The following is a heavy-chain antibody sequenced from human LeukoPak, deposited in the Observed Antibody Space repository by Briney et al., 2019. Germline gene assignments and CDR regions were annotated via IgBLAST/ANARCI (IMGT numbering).Heavy chain of an antibody. V-gene: IGHV3-21*01. J-gene: IGHJ4*02. CDR3: ARTANFAAGYYIDY. CDR2: ISGSSRHK. CDR1: GFTFSSYT. D-gene: IGHD6-13*01. Sequence: GGSLRLSCAASGFTFSSYTMNWVRQAPGKGLEWVSSISGSSRHKYYADSVKGRFTISRDNAKNPLYLQINSLRAEDTAVYYCARTANFAAGYYIDYWGQGTLVTVSS.